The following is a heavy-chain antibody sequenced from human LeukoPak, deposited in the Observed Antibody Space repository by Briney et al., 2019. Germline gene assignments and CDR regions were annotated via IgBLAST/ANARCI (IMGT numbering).Heavy chain of an antibody. V-gene: IGHV3-30*02. CDR2: ILNDGTWE. J-gene: IGHJ5*01. D-gene: IGHD3-16*01. CDR1: GFTYSDYG. CDR3: VKGGSISHNWFDS. Sequence: PGGSLRLSCAASGFTYSDYGMHWVRQAPGRGLEWVAFILNDGTWEYYPDSVKGRLTISRDNSRNTLCLQMNSVRLEDTAIYYCVKGGSISHNWFDSWGQGTLVTVSS.